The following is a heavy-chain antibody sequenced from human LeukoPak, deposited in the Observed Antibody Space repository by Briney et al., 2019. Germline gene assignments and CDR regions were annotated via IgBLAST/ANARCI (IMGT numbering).Heavy chain of an antibody. V-gene: IGHV3-21*04. CDR1: GFTFSSYS. Sequence: PGGSLRLSCAASGFTFSSYSMNWVRQAPGKGLEWVSSISSSSSYIYYTDSVKGRFTISRDNAKNSLYLQMNSLRAEDTALYYCAKSPNSNYWFDWFDPWGQGTLVTVSS. D-gene: IGHD4-11*01. CDR2: ISSSSSYI. CDR3: AKSPNSNYWFDWFDP. J-gene: IGHJ5*02.